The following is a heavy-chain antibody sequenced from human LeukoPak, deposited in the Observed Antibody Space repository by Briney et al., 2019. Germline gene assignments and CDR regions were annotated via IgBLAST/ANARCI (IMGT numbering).Heavy chain of an antibody. V-gene: IGHV1-46*03. J-gene: IGHJ3*02. Sequence: GASVKVSCKASGYTFTSYYMHWVRQAPGQGLEWMGIINLSGGSTSYAQKFQGRVTMTRDTSTSTVYMELSSLRSEDTAVYYCAGIVATNDAFDIWGQGTMVTVSS. CDR1: GYTFTSYY. CDR2: INLSGGST. CDR3: AGIVATNDAFDI. D-gene: IGHD5-12*01.